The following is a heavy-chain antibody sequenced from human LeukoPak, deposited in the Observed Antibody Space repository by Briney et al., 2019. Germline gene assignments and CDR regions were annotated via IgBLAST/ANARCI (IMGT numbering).Heavy chain of an antibody. J-gene: IGHJ5*02. Sequence: PGGSLRLSCAASGFTFTNYAMTWVRQPPGKGLEWIGSIYYSGSTYYNPSLKSRVTISVDTSKNQFSLKLSSVTAADTAVYYCARDMSYDYVWGTHDPWGQGTLVTVSS. D-gene: IGHD3-16*01. V-gene: IGHV4-38-2*02. CDR1: GFTFTNYA. CDR2: IYYSGST. CDR3: ARDMSYDYVWGTHDP.